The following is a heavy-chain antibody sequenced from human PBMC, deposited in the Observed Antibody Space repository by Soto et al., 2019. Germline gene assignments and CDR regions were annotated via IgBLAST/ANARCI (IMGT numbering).Heavy chain of an antibody. CDR2: MNPNSGNT. J-gene: IGHJ6*03. D-gene: IGHD4-17*01. Sequence: ASVKVSCKASGYTFTSYDINWVRQATGQGLEWMGWMNPNSGNTGYAQKFQGRVTMTRNTSISTAYMELSSLRSEDTAVYYCARVNGDYAVEYYYYMDVWGKGTTVTVSS. CDR1: GYTFTSYD. V-gene: IGHV1-8*01. CDR3: ARVNGDYAVEYYYYMDV.